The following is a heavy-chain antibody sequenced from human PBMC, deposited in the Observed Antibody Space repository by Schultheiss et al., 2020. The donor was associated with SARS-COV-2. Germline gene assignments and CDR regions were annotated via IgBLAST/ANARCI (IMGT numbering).Heavy chain of an antibody. V-gene: IGHV1-69*06. CDR1: GGTFSSYA. CDR2: IIPSFGTA. CDR3: ARGAQGFGTDAFDI. D-gene: IGHD6-13*01. Sequence: SVKVSCKASGGTFSSYAISWVRQAPGQGLEWMGGIIPSFGTANYAQKFQGRVTIHADKSTSTAYMELSSLRSEDTAVYYYARGAQGFGTDAFDIWGQGTMVTVAS. J-gene: IGHJ3*02.